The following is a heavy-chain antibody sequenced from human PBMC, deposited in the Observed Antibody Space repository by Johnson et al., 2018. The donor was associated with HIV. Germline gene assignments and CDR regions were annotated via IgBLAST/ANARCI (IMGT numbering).Heavy chain of an antibody. Sequence: VQLVESGGGLVQPGGSLRLSCAASGFTVSSNYMHWVRQAPGKGLEWVSVIYSGGSTYYADSVKGRFTISRDNSKNTLYLQMNSLRAEDTAVYYCAKGLGRAAAGTRNAFDIWGQGTIVTVSS. CDR2: IYSGGST. J-gene: IGHJ3*02. CDR1: GFTVSSNY. CDR3: AKGLGRAAAGTRNAFDI. D-gene: IGHD6-13*01. V-gene: IGHV3-66*01.